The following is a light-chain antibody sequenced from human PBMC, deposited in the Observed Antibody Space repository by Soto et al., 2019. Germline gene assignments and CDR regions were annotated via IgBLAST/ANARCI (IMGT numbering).Light chain of an antibody. J-gene: IGLJ1*01. Sequence: QSALTQPASVSGSLGQSITISCTGTSSDVGAYDYVSWYQQHPGKVPKLMIYDVSNRPSGVSNRFSGSKSGNTASLHISGLQAEDEAEYHCESYTSGDFYVFGTGTQLTVL. V-gene: IGLV2-14*03. CDR3: ESYTSGDFYV. CDR2: DVS. CDR1: SSDVGAYDY.